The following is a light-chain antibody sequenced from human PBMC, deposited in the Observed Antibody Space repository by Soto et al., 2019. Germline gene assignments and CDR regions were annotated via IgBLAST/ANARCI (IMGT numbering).Light chain of an antibody. CDR2: DAS. CDR3: QQTYSTPRT. J-gene: IGKJ3*01. Sequence: DIQMTQSPSTLSASVGDRVTITCRASQSIGNWLAWYQQKPGKAPKLLIYDASSLESVVPSRFSGSGSGTEFTLTISSLQPDDFATYYCQQTYSTPRTFGPGTKVDIK. V-gene: IGKV1-5*01. CDR1: QSIGNW.